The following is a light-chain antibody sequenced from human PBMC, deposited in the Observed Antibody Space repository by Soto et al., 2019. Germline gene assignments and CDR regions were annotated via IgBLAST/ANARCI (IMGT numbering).Light chain of an antibody. CDR1: QSVSSN. CDR2: GAS. V-gene: IGKV3-15*01. CDR3: QQYNNWPET. Sequence: EIVVTQSPTTPALSPGGKATLSFPASQSVSSNLAWYQQKPGQAPRLLIYGASTRATGIPARFSGSGSGTEFTLTISSLQSEDVAVYYCQQYNNWPETFGQGTKVDIK. J-gene: IGKJ1*01.